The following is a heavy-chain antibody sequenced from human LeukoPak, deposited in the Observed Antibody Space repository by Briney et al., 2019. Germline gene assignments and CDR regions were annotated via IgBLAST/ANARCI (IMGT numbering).Heavy chain of an antibody. Sequence: GGSLRPSCTASGFTFSSSAMTWVRQAPGKGLDWVSAISDSGGDSIYTDSVKDRFTISRDNSKNTLYLQMNSLRAEDTALYYCAKGGSYAPLDYWGQGTLVTVSS. V-gene: IGHV3-23*01. D-gene: IGHD1-26*01. J-gene: IGHJ4*02. CDR1: GFTFSSSA. CDR3: AKGGSYAPLDY. CDR2: ISDSGGDS.